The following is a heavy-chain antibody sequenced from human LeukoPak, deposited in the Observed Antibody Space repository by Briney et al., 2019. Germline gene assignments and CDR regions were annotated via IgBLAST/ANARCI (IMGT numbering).Heavy chain of an antibody. CDR1: GGTFSSYD. Sequence: ASVKVSCKASGGTFSSYDINWVRQASGQGLEWMGWMNPNTGNTGYAQKFQGRVTITRNTSISTVYMELSSLRSEDTAVYYCARGVGATISYYHYYIDVWGKEATVTVSS. V-gene: IGHV1-8*03. CDR3: ARGVGATISYYHYYIDV. D-gene: IGHD1-26*01. CDR2: MNPNTGNT. J-gene: IGHJ6*03.